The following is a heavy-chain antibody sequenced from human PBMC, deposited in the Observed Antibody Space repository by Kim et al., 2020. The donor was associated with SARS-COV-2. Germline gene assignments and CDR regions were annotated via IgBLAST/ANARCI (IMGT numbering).Heavy chain of an antibody. CDR3: AGSEVLAVAGTAFDP. Sequence: SETLSLTCTVSGGSISSYYWSWIRQPPGKGLEWIGYIYYSGSTNYNPSLKSRVTISVDTSKNQFSLKLSSVTAADTAVYYCAGSEVLAVAGTAFDPWGQGTLVTVSS. J-gene: IGHJ5*02. CDR2: IYYSGST. V-gene: IGHV4-59*01. CDR1: GGSISSYY. D-gene: IGHD6-19*01.